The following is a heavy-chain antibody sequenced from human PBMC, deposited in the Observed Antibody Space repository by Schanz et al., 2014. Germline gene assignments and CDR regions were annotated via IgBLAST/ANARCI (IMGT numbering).Heavy chain of an antibody. CDR3: ARDNRRNPAANSFDY. Sequence: QVQLVQSGAEMKKPGASVKVSCKASGYTFTGYYMHWVRQAPGQGPEWIGWISGYTGDTKYAQKFQHRVNMTTDRITRTVYMELRSLRFGHPGVHFRARDNRRNPAANSFDYWGQGTRVTVSS. J-gene: IGHJ4*02. V-gene: IGHV1-2*02. CDR2: ISGYTGDT. CDR1: GYTFTGYY. D-gene: IGHD2-15*01.